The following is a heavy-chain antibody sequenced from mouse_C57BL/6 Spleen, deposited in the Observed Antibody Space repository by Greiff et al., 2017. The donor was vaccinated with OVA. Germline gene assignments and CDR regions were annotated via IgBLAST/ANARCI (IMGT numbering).Heavy chain of an antibody. CDR3: ARSYYDYDYFDY. CDR2: IHPNSGST. J-gene: IGHJ2*01. CDR1: GYTFTSYW. V-gene: IGHV1-64*01. Sequence: QVQLQQPGAELVKPGASVKLSCKASGYTFTSYWMHWVKQRPGQGLEWIGMIHPNSGSTNYNEKFKSKATLTVDKSSSTAYMQLSSLTSEDSAVYDCARSYYDYDYFDYWGQGTTLTVSA. D-gene: IGHD2-4*01.